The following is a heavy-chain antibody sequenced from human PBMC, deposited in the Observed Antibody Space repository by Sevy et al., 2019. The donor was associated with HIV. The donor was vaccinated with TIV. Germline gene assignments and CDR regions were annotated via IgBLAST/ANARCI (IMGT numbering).Heavy chain of an antibody. Sequence: SETLSLTCTVFGASMNNYYWSWIRQPPGQGLEWIGCIHSSGRTNYNSSLKSRVAISADMSQNQFSLSLNSVSAADTAVYYCTRGLWGVVHGIIMTPSHYSGMDVWGQGTTVTVSS. J-gene: IGHJ6*02. D-gene: IGHD3-10*01. CDR1: GASMNNYY. V-gene: IGHV4-59*01. CDR2: IHSSGRT. CDR3: TRGLWGVVHGIIMTPSHYSGMDV.